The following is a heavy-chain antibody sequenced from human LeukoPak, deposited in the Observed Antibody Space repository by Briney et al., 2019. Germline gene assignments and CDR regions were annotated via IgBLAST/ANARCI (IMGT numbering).Heavy chain of an antibody. CDR3: ARLIQGYKSDC. D-gene: IGHD5-18*01. Sequence: ASVKVSCKPSGYTLTSYGISWVRQAPGQGLEWMGWISASTGNTNYAQKLQGRVTMTTDTSTTISYMELRSLRSDDTAVYYCARLIQGYKSDCWGQGTLVTVSS. V-gene: IGHV1-18*01. CDR1: GYTLTSYG. J-gene: IGHJ4*02. CDR2: ISASTGNT.